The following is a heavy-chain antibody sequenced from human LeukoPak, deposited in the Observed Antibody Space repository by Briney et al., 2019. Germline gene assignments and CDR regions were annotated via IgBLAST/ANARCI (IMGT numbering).Heavy chain of an antibody. CDR1: GFIFDDYA. J-gene: IGHJ6*03. D-gene: IGHD5-12*01. CDR3: AKGASIGYSGYDFLDYHYMDV. CDR2: ISWDGGST. Sequence: GGSLRLSCAASGFIFDDYAMHWVRQAPGNGLQWVSLISWDGGSTYYADFVKGRFTISRDNSRNSLYLQMNGLRAEDTALYYCAKGASIGYSGYDFLDYHYMDVWGKGTTVTVSS. V-gene: IGHV3-43D*03.